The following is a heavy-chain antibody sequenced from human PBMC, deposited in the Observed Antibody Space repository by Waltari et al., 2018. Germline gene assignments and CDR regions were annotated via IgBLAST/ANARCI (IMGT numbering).Heavy chain of an antibody. CDR1: GGPFIDYS. Sequence: QVQLHQWGAGLLKPSETLSLTCAVSGGPFIDYSWSWIRQPPGKGLGWMGKISHSGVPHYTPALRSGVTMSLDTIKKRFSLKLPSVTAADTAVYFCARTWGNSPPLGWLDPWGQGTRVTISS. J-gene: IGHJ5*02. D-gene: IGHD7-27*01. CDR2: ISHSGVP. CDR3: ARTWGNSPPLGWLDP. V-gene: IGHV4-34*01.